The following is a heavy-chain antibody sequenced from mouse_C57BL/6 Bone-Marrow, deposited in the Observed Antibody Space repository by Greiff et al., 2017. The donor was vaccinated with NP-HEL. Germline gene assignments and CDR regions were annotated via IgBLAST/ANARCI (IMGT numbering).Heavy chain of an antibody. CDR2: IRNKANNHAT. CDR3: TRWEPRSYFDY. Sequence: EVQLQQSGGGLVQPGGSMKLSCAASGFTFSDAWMDWVRQSPEKGLEWVAEIRNKANNHATYYAESVKGRFTISRDDSKSSVYLQMNSLRAEDTGIYYCTRWEPRSYFDYWGQGTTLTVSS. D-gene: IGHD4-1*01. CDR1: GFTFSDAW. V-gene: IGHV6-6*01. J-gene: IGHJ2*01.